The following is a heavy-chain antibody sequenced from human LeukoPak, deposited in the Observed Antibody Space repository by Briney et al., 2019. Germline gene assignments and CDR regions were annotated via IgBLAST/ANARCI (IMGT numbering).Heavy chain of an antibody. J-gene: IGHJ4*02. Sequence: GGSLRLSCAASGFTFSSYWMSWVRQAPGKGLEWVANIKQDGSEKYYVDSVKGRFTISRDNAKNSLYLQMNSLRAEDTAIYYCANCYYGSKSCFDYWGQGTLVTVSS. V-gene: IGHV3-7*01. CDR2: IKQDGSEK. CDR3: ANCYYGSKSCFDY. CDR1: GFTFSSYW. D-gene: IGHD3-10*01.